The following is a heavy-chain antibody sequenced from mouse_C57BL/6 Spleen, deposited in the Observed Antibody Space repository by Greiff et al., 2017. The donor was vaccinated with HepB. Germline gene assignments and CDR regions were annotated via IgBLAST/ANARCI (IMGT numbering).Heavy chain of an antibody. Sequence: LVESGAELVRPGTSVKVSCKASGYAFTNYLIEWVKQRPGQGLEWIGVINPGSGGTNYNEKFKGKATLTADKSSSTAYMQLSSLTSEDSAVYFCARGTVGWYFDVWGTGTTVTVSS. CDR1: GYAFTNYL. D-gene: IGHD1-1*01. V-gene: IGHV1-54*01. J-gene: IGHJ1*03. CDR2: INPGSGGT. CDR3: ARGTVGWYFDV.